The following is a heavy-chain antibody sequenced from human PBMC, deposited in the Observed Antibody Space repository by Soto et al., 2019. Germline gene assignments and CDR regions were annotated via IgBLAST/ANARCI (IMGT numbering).Heavy chain of an antibody. CDR1: GFTFNYYD. CDR2: ISDTGRVT. CDR3: ATSSERLSLVTLGGLIPLGFDY. Sequence: EAQLLESGGGLVQPGGSLRLSCVASGFTFNYYDVTWVRRAPGKGLDWVSTISDTGRVTYFGDSVRGRFSISRDKSRNAVYLQMHSLTVDDTALYYCATSSERLSLVTLGGLIPLGFDYWGHGILVTVSS. J-gene: IGHJ4*01. D-gene: IGHD3-16*01. V-gene: IGHV3-23*01.